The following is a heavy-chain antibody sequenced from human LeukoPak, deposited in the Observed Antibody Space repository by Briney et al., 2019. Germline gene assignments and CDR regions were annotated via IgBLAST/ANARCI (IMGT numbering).Heavy chain of an antibody. D-gene: IGHD2-2*01. CDR1: GFTFSSYS. Sequence: GGSLRLSCAASGFTFSSYSMNWVRQAPGKGLEWVSYISSSGSTIYYADPVKGRFTISRDNAKNSLYLQMNSLRAEDTAVYYCARVGSSTYYFDYGGQGTLVTVSS. J-gene: IGHJ4*02. CDR3: ARVGSSTYYFDY. CDR2: ISSSGSTI. V-gene: IGHV3-48*04.